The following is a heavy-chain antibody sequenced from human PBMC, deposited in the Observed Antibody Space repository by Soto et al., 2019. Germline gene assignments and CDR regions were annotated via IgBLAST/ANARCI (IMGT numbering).Heavy chain of an antibody. CDR2: IWYDGGNK. CDR1: GFTFSNYG. D-gene: IGHD6-19*01. V-gene: IGHV3-33*01. CDR3: ARGNGHSSGWFDY. Sequence: QVQLVESGGGVVQPGRSLRLSCAASGFTFSNYGMHWVRQAPGKGLEWVAVIWYDGGNKYYADSVKGRFTISRDNSENTLYLQMNNLKADDTAVYYCARGNGHSSGWFDYWGQGTLVTVSS. J-gene: IGHJ4*02.